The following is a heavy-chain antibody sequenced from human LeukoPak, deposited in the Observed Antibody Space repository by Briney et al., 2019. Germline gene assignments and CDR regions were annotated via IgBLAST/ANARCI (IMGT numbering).Heavy chain of an antibody. CDR3: ARCLLWFGDIGWFDP. D-gene: IGHD3-10*01. Sequence: SVKVSCKASGGTFSSYAISWVRQAPGQGLEWMGGIIPIFGTANYAQKFQGRVTITTDESTSTAYMELSSLRSEDTAVYYCARCLLWFGDIGWFDPWGQGTLVTVFS. J-gene: IGHJ5*02. CDR1: GGTFSSYA. V-gene: IGHV1-69*05. CDR2: IIPIFGTA.